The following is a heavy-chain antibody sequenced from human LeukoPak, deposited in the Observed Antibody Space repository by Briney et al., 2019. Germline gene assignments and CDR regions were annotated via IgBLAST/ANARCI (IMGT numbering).Heavy chain of an antibody. CDR2: INPNSGGT. CDR3: ARVGYYEGLPGYPLIEY. CDR1: VYTFTDYY. J-gene: IGHJ4*02. V-gene: IGHV1-2*02. Sequence: ASVTVSFKASVYTFTDYYMHWVRQAPGQGREWMGWINPNSGGTNYAQKFQGRVTMTRDTSISTAYMELSRLRSDDTAVYYCARVGYYEGLPGYPLIEYWGQGTLVIVSS. D-gene: IGHD3-9*01.